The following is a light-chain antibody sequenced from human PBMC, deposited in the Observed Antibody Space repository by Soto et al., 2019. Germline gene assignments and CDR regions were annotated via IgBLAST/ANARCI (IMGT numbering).Light chain of an antibody. CDR1: QSVRSNY. CDR3: QQYGGSPPRA. Sequence: EIVLTQSPGTLSLSPGERATLSCRASQSVRSNYVAWYQHKPGQAPRLLIHVATTWATRIPDRFSGSGYGTEFILAVSRLEPEDFAVYYCQQYGGSPPRAFGQGTKLEI. V-gene: IGKV3-20*01. CDR2: VAT. J-gene: IGKJ2*01.